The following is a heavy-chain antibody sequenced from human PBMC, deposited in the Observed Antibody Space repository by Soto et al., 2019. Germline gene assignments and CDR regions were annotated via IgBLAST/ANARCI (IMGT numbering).Heavy chain of an antibody. CDR1: GFSLSNARMG. V-gene: IGHV2-26*01. D-gene: IGHD3-16*01. Sequence: QVTLKESGPVLVKPTETLTLTCTVSGFSLSNARMGVSWIRQPPGKALEWLAHIFSNDEKSYSTSLKSRLTISKDTSKSQVVLTMTNMDPGDTATYYCARMVQVGGGRLSFDYWGQGTLVTVSS. CDR2: IFSNDEK. CDR3: ARMVQVGGGRLSFDY. J-gene: IGHJ4*02.